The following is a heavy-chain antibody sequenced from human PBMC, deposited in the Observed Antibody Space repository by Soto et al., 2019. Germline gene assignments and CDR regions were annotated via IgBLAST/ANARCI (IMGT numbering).Heavy chain of an antibody. J-gene: IGHJ4*02. CDR1: GFTFSNYA. CDR2: ISGSGDST. Sequence: GGSLRLSCAASGFTFSNYALSWVRQAPGKGLEWVSTISGSGDSTYYADSVKGRFTISRDISKNTLYLQMNGLRAEDTALYYCAKGKLLFFDWSTFDFWGQGTLVTVSS. V-gene: IGHV3-23*01. CDR3: AKGKLLFFDWSTFDF. D-gene: IGHD3-9*01.